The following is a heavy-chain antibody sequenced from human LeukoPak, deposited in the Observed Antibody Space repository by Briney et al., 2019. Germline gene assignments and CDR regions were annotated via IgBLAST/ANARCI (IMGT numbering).Heavy chain of an antibody. CDR2: IYYSGST. D-gene: IGHD6-13*01. V-gene: IGHV4-39*01. J-gene: IGHJ4*02. CDR3: ARLGYSVSWTDC. Sequence: SETLSLTCTVSGGSNSSTSHYWGWIRQPPGKGLEWIGSIYYSGSTYYNPSLKSRVTISVDTSKNQFSLRLSSVTATDMAVYFCARLGYSVSWTDCWGQGILVTVSS. CDR1: GGSNSSTSHY.